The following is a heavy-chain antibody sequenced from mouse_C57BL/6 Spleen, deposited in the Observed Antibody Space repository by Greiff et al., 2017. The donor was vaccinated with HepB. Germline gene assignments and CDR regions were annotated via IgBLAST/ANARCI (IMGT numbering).Heavy chain of an antibody. J-gene: IGHJ1*03. V-gene: IGHV5-4*01. CDR1: GFTFSSYA. Sequence: VESGGGLVKPGGSLKLSCAASGFTFSSYAMSWVRQTPEKRLEWVATISDGGSYTYYPDNVKGRFTISRDNAKNNLYLQMSHLKSEDTAMYYCARDPNGTWYFDVWGTGTTVTVSS. CDR3: ARDPNGTWYFDV. CDR2: ISDGGSYT. D-gene: IGHD2-1*01.